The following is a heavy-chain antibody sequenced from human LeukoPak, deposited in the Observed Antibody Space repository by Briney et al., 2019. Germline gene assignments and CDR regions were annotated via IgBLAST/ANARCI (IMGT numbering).Heavy chain of an antibody. CDR2: IHPKNGDT. CDR3: ARDPLWFGELDRDY. Sequence: ASVKVSCKALEYTFIGYYIHWVRQAPGQGLERMGSIHPKNGDTNYAQKFQGRVTMTRDTSITTAYMELSRLRADDTAVYYCARDPLWFGELDRDYWGQGTLVTVSS. D-gene: IGHD3-10*01. CDR1: EYTFIGYY. V-gene: IGHV1-2*02. J-gene: IGHJ4*02.